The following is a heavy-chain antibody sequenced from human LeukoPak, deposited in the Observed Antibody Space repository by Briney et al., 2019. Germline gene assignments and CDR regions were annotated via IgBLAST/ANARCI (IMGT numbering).Heavy chain of an antibody. CDR2: XXXDXSXK. Sequence: GGSLRLSCAASGFTFSSYGMHWXXQXPGKXXXXXXXXXXDXSXKYYADSVKGXXXIXRXNSKNTLYLQMNSLRAEDTAVYYCAKDREAYCGGDCSIDYWGQGTLVTVSS. CDR1: GFTFSSYG. V-gene: IGHV3-30*18. CDR3: AKDREAYCGGDCSIDY. D-gene: IGHD2-21*02. J-gene: IGHJ4*02.